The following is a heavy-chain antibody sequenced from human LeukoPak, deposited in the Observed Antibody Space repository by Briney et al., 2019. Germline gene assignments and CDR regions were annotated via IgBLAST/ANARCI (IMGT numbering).Heavy chain of an antibody. CDR3: AKPIRRAYDYFDY. Sequence: GESLKISCKGSGYSFSTYWIAWVRQMPGKGPEWMGIGYPGDSDTRYSPSFQGQVTISADKSISTAYLQWSSLKASDTAMYYCAKPIRRAYDYFDYWGQGTLVTVSS. D-gene: IGHD2-8*01. V-gene: IGHV5-51*01. CDR2: GYPGDSDT. J-gene: IGHJ4*02. CDR1: GYSFSTYW.